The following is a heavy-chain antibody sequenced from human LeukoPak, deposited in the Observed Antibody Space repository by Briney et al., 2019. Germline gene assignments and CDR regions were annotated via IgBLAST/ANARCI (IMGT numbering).Heavy chain of an antibody. Sequence: SGGSLRLSCAASGFTFSTYAMNWVRQAPGKGLEWVSSITHGGDSTYYADSVKGRFTISRDNTKNTLHLQMNSLRAEDTAVYYCARGFLNWFDPWGQGTLVTVSS. CDR1: GFTFSTYA. CDR2: ITHGGDST. CDR3: ARGFLNWFDP. J-gene: IGHJ5*02. V-gene: IGHV3-23*01. D-gene: IGHD3-10*01.